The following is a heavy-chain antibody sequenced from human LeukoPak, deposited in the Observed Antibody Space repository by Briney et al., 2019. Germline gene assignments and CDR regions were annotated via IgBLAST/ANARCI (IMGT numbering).Heavy chain of an antibody. D-gene: IGHD3-10*01. CDR3: VKDRGEF. Sequence: AGSLRLSCAASGFTFNTYGMNWVRQAPGKGLECVAFIRYDGIHKYYADPVKGRFTISRDNSKNTLYLQMNSLRVEDTAIYYCVKDRGEFWGQGTMVTVSS. CDR2: IRYDGIHK. CDR1: GFTFNTYG. J-gene: IGHJ3*01. V-gene: IGHV3-30*02.